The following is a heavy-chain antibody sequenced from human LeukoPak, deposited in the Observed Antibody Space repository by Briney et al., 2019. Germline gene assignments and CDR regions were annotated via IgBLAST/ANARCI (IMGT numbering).Heavy chain of an antibody. CDR2: MNPNSGNT. V-gene: IGHV1-8*01. J-gene: IGHJ6*02. D-gene: IGHD6-19*01. Sequence: GASVKVSCKASGYTFTGYDINWVRQATGQGLEWMGWMNPNSGNTGYAQKFQGRVTMTRNTSISTAYMEPSSLRSEDTAVYYCARVFAAVAGYGMDVWGQGTTVTVSS. CDR1: GYTFTGYD. CDR3: ARVFAAVAGYGMDV.